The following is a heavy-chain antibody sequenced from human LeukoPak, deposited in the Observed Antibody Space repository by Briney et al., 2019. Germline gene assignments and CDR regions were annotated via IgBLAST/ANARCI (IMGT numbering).Heavy chain of an antibody. D-gene: IGHD6-13*01. CDR3: ANIAAAGPYYFDY. J-gene: IGHJ4*02. CDR1: GFTFSSYA. CDR2: ISGSGGST. Sequence: GGSLRLSCAASGFTFSSYAMSWVRQAPGKGLEWVSAISGSGGSTYYADSVKGRFTISRDNSKNTLNLQMNSLRAEDTAVYYCANIAAAGPYYFDYWGQGTLVTVSS. V-gene: IGHV3-23*01.